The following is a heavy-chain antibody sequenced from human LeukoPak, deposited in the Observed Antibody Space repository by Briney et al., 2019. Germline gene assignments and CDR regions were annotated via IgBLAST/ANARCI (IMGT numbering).Heavy chain of an antibody. V-gene: IGHV4-39*01. J-gene: IGHJ4*02. CDR3: ARGEPQGTSPFDY. CDR2: IYYSGST. Sequence: KPSETLSLTCTVSGGSISSSSYYWGWIRQPPGKGLEWIGSIYYSGSTYYNPSLKSRVTISVDTSKNQFSLKLSSVTAADTAVYYCARGEPQGTSPFDYWGQGTLVTVSS. CDR1: GGSISSSSYY. D-gene: IGHD2-2*01.